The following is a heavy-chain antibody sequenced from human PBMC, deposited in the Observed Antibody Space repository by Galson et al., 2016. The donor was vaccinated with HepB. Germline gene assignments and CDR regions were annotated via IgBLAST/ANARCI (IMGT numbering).Heavy chain of an antibody. CDR3: ARGNIDFTMVMVVFTGASYYFDY. Sequence: ETLSLTCAVYGGSFSGHYWSWIRQSPGKGLEWIGEIRESGTTNYNPSLKTRVTMSRDTSKNPVSLKLGSVTAADTAVYYCARGNIDFTMVMVVFTGASYYFDYWGRGVLVTVSS. V-gene: IGHV4-34*01. CDR2: IRESGTT. D-gene: IGHD3-22*01. CDR1: GGSFSGHY. J-gene: IGHJ4*02.